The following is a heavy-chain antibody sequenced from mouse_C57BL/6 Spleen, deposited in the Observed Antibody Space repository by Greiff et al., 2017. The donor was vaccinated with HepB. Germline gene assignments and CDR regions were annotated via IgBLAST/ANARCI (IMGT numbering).Heavy chain of an antibody. Sequence: EVKVEESGGGLVQPGGSMKLSCVASGFTFSNYWMNWVRQSPEKGLEWVAQIRLKSDNYATHYAESVKGRFTISRDDSKSSVYLQMNNLRAEDTGIYYCTIGYDYDDGFAYWGQGTLVTVSA. CDR2: IRLKSDNYAT. CDR3: TIGYDYDDGFAY. D-gene: IGHD2-4*01. CDR1: GFTFSNYW. J-gene: IGHJ3*01. V-gene: IGHV6-3*01.